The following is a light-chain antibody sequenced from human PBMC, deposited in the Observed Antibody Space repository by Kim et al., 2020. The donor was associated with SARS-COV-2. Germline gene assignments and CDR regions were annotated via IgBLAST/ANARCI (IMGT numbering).Light chain of an antibody. CDR2: GAS. J-gene: IGKJ4*01. V-gene: IGKV1-39*01. CDR3: QPSYSTPLT. CDR1: QSISSY. Sequence: DIQMTQSPSSLSAFVGDRVTITCRASQSISSYLNWYQQKPGKAPKLLIYGASSLQSGVPSRFSGSGSGTDFTLTISSLQPEDFATYYCQPSYSTPLTFGGGNKLEI.